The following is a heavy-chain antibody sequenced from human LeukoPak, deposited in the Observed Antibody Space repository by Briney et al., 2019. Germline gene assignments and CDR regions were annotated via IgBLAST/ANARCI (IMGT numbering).Heavy chain of an antibody. CDR2: ISSSGSTI. CDR1: GVTFSDYY. V-gene: IGHV3-11*04. J-gene: IGHJ4*02. Sequence: GGSLRLSCEASGVTFSDYYMRLIRQAPGKGLEWVSYISSSGSTIYYADSVKGRFTISRDNAKNSLYLQMNSLRAEDTAVYYCARDGGRGYYDYWGQGTLVTVSS. D-gene: IGHD2-15*01. CDR3: ARDGGRGYYDY.